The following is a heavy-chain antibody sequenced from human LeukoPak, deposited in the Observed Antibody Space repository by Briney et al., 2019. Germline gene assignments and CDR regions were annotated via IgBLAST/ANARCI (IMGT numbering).Heavy chain of an antibody. D-gene: IGHD1-26*01. CDR2: IIPIFGTA. CDR1: GGTFSSYA. J-gene: IGHJ4*02. CDR3: ASQGIVGATRYFDY. Sequence: SVNVSFKPSGGTFSSYAISWVRQAPGQGLEWMGGIIPIFGTANYAQKFQGRVTITADESTSTAYMELSSLRSEDTAVYYCASQGIVGATRYFDYWGQGTLVTVSS. V-gene: IGHV1-69*01.